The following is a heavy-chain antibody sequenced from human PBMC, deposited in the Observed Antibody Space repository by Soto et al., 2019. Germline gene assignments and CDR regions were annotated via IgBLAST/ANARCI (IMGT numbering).Heavy chain of an antibody. Sequence: VSLRLSCAASGFTFSSYAMSWVRQAPGKGLEWVLGISASGGITYYVDSVKGRFTISRDNSKNTLYLQMNSLRAEDTAVYYCAKGKYYYDSSGLGRAFDIWGQGTMVTVSS. D-gene: IGHD3-22*01. J-gene: IGHJ3*02. CDR2: ISASGGIT. V-gene: IGHV3-23*01. CDR3: AKGKYYYDSSGLGRAFDI. CDR1: GFTFSSYA.